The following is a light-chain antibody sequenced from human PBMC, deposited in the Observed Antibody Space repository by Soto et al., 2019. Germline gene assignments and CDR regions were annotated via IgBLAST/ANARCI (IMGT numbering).Light chain of an antibody. CDR3: QQYNSNPLT. V-gene: IGKV1-5*03. J-gene: IGKJ4*01. CDR2: KTS. CDR1: QSFSTW. Sequence: DIQMTQSPSTLSASVGDRVTITCRASQSFSTWLAWYQQKPGKAPNLLIYKTSILESGVPSRFSGSGSGTEFTLNISSLQPDDFAIYYCQQYNSNPLTFGGGTQVEIK.